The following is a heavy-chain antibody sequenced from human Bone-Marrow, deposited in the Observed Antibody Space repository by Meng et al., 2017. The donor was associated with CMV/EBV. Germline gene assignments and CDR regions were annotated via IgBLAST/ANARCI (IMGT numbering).Heavy chain of an antibody. J-gene: IGHJ6*02. CDR3: ARDGDIVVVPAAMYYYYGMDV. CDR1: GFTFSSYA. CDR2: ISYDGSNK. V-gene: IGHV3-30-3*01. Sequence: GESLKISCAASGFTFSSYAMHWVRQAPGKGLEWVAVISYDGSNKYYADSVKGRFTISRDNSKNTLYLQMNSLRAEDTAVYYCARDGDIVVVPAAMYYYYGMDVWGQGTTVTFYS. D-gene: IGHD2-2*01.